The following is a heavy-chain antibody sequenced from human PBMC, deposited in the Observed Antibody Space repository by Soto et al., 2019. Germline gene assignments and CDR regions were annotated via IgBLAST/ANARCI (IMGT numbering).Heavy chain of an antibody. CDR2: SHSDGSST. CDR3: ARGDVGAFDL. CDR1: EFTFSYYW. D-gene: IGHD1-26*01. J-gene: IGHJ3*01. Sequence: EVQLVESGGGLVQPGGSLRLSCVASEFTFSYYWLHCVRQVPGKGLVWVSRSHSDGSSTTYADSVMGRFTMSRDNAKNKLYLQMASLRAEDTAVYYCARGDVGAFDLWGQGTMVTVSS. V-gene: IGHV3-74*03.